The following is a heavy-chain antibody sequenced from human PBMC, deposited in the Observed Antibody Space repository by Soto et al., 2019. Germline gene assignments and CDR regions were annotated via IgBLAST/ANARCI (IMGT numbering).Heavy chain of an antibody. Sequence: SRVTISVDKSKNQFSLKLSSVTAADTAVYYCVRVFGPIDYWGQGTLVTVSS. CDR3: VRVFGPIDY. V-gene: IGHV4-4*02. D-gene: IGHD2-21*01. J-gene: IGHJ4*02.